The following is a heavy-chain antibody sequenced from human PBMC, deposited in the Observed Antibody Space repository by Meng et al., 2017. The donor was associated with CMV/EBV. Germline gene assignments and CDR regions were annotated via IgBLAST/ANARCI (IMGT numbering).Heavy chain of an antibody. V-gene: IGHV3-53*01. CDR1: GFTVSSNY. CDR2: IYSGGST. J-gene: IGHJ4*02. Sequence: GGSLRLSCAASGFTVSSNYMSWVRQAPGKGLEWVSVIYSGGSTYYADSVKGRFTISRDKSKNTLYLQMNSLRAEDTAVYYCARGGSGWYYFDYWGQGTLVTVSS. D-gene: IGHD6-19*01. CDR3: ARGGSGWYYFDY.